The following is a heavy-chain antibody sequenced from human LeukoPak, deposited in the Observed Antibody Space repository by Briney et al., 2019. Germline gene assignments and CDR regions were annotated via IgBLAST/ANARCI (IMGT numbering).Heavy chain of an antibody. J-gene: IGHJ5*02. D-gene: IGHD6-19*01. CDR3: ARVGSGWQQVWFDP. CDR2: INPNSGGT. V-gene: IGHV1-2*06. CDR1: GYTFTGYY. Sequence: ASVKVSCKXSGYTFTGYYMHWVRQAPGQGLEWMGRINPNSGGTNYAQKFQGRVTMTRDTSISTAYMELSRLRSDDTAVYYCARVGSGWQQVWFDPWGQRTLVTVSS.